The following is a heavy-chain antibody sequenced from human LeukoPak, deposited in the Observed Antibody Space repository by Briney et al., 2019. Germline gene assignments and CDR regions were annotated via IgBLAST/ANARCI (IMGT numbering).Heavy chain of an antibody. CDR1: GFTFSSYG. J-gene: IGHJ1*01. D-gene: IGHD2-2*01. V-gene: IGHV3-33*01. CDR3: ARSRVGYCSSTTCLGFFQH. Sequence: QPGRSLRLSCAASGFTFSSYGMHWVRQAPGKGLEWVAAIWYDGSNKYYADSVKGRFTISRDNSKNTLYLQMNSLGAEDTAVYYCARSRVGYCSSTTCLGFFQHWGQGTLVTVSS. CDR2: IWYDGSNK.